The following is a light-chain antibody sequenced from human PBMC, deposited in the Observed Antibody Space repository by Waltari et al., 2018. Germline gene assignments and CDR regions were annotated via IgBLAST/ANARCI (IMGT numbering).Light chain of an antibody. J-gene: IGLJ3*02. CDR2: KGN. CDR1: SGSLSTTSY. Sequence: VTLTCTLSSGSLSTTSYATWYQQTPGQAPRTLVYKGNSRASGVPDRFSGSSLGNKAALTITGAQADDECDYYCSLYMGSGIWVFGGGTKLTVL. V-gene: IGLV8-61*01. CDR3: SLYMGSGIWV.